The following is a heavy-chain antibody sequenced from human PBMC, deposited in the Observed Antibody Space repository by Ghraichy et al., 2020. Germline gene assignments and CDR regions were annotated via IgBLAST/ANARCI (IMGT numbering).Heavy chain of an antibody. Sequence: ASVKVSCKASGYTFTSYGISWVRQAPGQGLEWMGWISAYNGNTNYAQKLQGRVTMTTDTSTSTAYMELRSLRSDDTAVYYCARDPLAYCGGDCYSGWGGNDAFDIWGQGTMVTVSS. CDR3: ARDPLAYCGGDCYSGWGGNDAFDI. D-gene: IGHD2-21*02. V-gene: IGHV1-18*01. J-gene: IGHJ3*02. CDR1: GYTFTSYG. CDR2: ISAYNGNT.